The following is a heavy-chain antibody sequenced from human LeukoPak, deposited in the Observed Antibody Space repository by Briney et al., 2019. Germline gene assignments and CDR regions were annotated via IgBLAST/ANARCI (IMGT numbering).Heavy chain of an antibody. CDR1: GGSISSSNW. V-gene: IGHV4-4*02. CDR2: IYHSGST. Sequence: SETLSLTCAVSGGSISSSNWWSWVRQPPGKGLEWIGEIYHSGSTNYNPSLKSRVTISVDKSKNQFSLRLRSVTAADTAVYYCARSVSYYYDGSARGAFDIWGQGTMVTVSS. CDR3: ARSVSYYYDGSARGAFDI. D-gene: IGHD3-22*01. J-gene: IGHJ3*02.